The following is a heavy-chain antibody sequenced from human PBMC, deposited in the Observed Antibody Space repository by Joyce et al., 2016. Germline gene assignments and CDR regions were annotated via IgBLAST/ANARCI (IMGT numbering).Heavy chain of an antibody. CDR3: ARGSSALTYFDF. J-gene: IGHJ4*02. Sequence: QVQLVQSGAEVKKSGASVKVSCKASGYTFTGHTIHWVCQAPGQSLEWMGWINAGNGNTRFSQKFQGRVTVSRDTSANTAYMEVSSLRSEDTAVYYCARGSSALTYFDFWGQGTLVTVSS. D-gene: IGHD3-10*01. CDR1: GYTFTGHT. V-gene: IGHV1-3*01. CDR2: INAGNGNT.